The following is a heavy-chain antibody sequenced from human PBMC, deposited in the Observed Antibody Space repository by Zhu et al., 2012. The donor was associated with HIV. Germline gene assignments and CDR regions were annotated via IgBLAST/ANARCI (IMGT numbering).Heavy chain of an antibody. CDR3: ARVGPFGPKYTFGYTRYYMDV. CDR2: ITSTRSA. V-gene: IGHV4-34*01. Sequence: QVQLQQWGSGLLKPSETLSLTCAVYGGSLSNYCWSWIRQAPEKGLEWIGEITSTRSANYDPSLESRVTMSLDTSKNQFSLKLTSVTAADTAVYYCARVGPFGPKYTFGYTRYYMDVWGKGTTVTVS. CDR1: GGSLSNYC. J-gene: IGHJ6*03. D-gene: IGHD3-16*02.